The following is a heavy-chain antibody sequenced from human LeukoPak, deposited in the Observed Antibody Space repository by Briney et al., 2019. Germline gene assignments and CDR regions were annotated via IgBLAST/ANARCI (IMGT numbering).Heavy chain of an antibody. V-gene: IGHV3-66*01. CDR3: ARGPAAAGLDY. J-gene: IGHJ4*02. CDR2: IYSGGST. CDR1: GFTVSRNY. Sequence: PGGSLRLSCAASGFTVSRNYMSWVRQAPGQGLEWVSVIYSGGSTYYADSVKGRFTISRDNSKNTLYLQMNSLRAEDTAVYYCARGPAAAGLDYWGQGTLVTVSS. D-gene: IGHD6-13*01.